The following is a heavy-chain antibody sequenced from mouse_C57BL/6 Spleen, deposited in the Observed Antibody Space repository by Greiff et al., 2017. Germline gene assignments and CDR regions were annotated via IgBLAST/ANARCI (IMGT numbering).Heavy chain of an antibody. CDR3: ARRGITTVVEAMDY. Sequence: VQLQQSGAELVMPGASVKLSCKASGYTFTSYWMHWVKQRPGQGLEWIGEIDPSDSYTNYNQKFKGKSTLTVDKSSSTAYMQLSSLTSEDSAVYYCARRGITTVVEAMDYWGQGTSVTVSS. CDR1: GYTFTSYW. V-gene: IGHV1-69*01. CDR2: IDPSDSYT. D-gene: IGHD1-1*01. J-gene: IGHJ4*01.